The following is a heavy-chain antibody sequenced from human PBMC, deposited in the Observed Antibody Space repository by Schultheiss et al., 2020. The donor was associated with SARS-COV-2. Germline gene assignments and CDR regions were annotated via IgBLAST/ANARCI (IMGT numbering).Heavy chain of an antibody. D-gene: IGHD3-22*01. J-gene: IGHJ4*02. Sequence: SQTLSLTCTVSGGSISSYYWSWIRQPPGKGLEWIGSIYYSGSTYYNPSLKSRVTISIDTSKDHFSLRLTSVTATDTAVYYCARHTDSFYFYPFDYWGQGTLVTVSS. CDR2: IYYSGST. CDR3: ARHTDSFYFYPFDY. CDR1: GGSISSYY. V-gene: IGHV4-59*05.